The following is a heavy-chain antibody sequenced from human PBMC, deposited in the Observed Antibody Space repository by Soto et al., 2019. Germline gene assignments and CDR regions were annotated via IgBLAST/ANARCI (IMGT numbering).Heavy chain of an antibody. CDR3: ARGISGGNNWFDP. CDR2: IDWDDDK. Sequence: SGPTLVNPTQTLTLTCTFSGFSLTTNGICVSWIRQPPGKALEWLALIDWDDDKYYSTSLKTRLTISKDTSKNQVVLTMTNMDPVDTATYYCARGISGGNNWFDPWGQGTLVTVSS. D-gene: IGHD2-15*01. CDR1: GFSLTTNGIC. V-gene: IGHV2-70*01. J-gene: IGHJ5*02.